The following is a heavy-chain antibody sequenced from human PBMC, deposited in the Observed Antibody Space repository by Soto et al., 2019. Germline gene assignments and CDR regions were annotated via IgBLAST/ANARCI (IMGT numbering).Heavy chain of an antibody. D-gene: IGHD4-17*01. V-gene: IGHV4-30-2*01. CDR2: IYHSGST. J-gene: IGHJ4*02. Sequence: QLQLQESGSGLVKPSQTLSLTCAVSGGSISSGGYSGSWIRQPPGKGLEWIGYIYHSGSTYYNPDPQGGFTISVDRSKNQFALKLSSVTAADTAVYFCARASTTVTTLDYWGQGPLVTVSS. CDR3: ARASTTVTTLDY. CDR1: GGSISSGGYS.